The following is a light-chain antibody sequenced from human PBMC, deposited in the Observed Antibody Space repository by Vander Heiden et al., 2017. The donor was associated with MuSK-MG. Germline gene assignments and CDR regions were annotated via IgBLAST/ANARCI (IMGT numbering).Light chain of an antibody. CDR1: NIGSKN. J-gene: IGLJ3*02. Sequence: SYELTQPLSVSVALGKTARITCGGNNIGSKNVHWYQQKPGQAPVLVVYRDSDRPSGIPERFSGSNSGNTATLTISRVEAGDEADYCCQVWDCSTGVFGGGTKLTVL. CDR3: QVWDCSTGV. CDR2: RDS. V-gene: IGLV3-9*01.